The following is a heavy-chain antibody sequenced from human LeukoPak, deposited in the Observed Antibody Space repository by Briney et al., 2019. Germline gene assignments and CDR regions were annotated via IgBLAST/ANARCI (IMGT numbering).Heavy chain of an antibody. CDR2: INPNSGGT. CDR1: GYTFTRYY. Sequence: ASVKVSCKASGYTFTRYYMHWVRQAPGQGLEWMGRINPNSGGTNYAQKFQGRVTMTRDTSISTAYMELSRLRSDDTAVYYCARVGRGMQFVRGWTFDPWGQGTLVTVSS. CDR3: ARVGRGMQFVRGWTFDP. V-gene: IGHV1-2*06. J-gene: IGHJ5*02. D-gene: IGHD3-10*02.